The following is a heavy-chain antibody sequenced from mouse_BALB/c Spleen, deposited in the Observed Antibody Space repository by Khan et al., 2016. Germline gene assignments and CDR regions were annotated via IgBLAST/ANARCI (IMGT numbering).Heavy chain of an antibody. CDR1: GFTFKTYA. J-gene: IGHJ4*01. Sequence: EVQLVESGGGLVQPKGSLKLSCAASGFTFKTYAMNWVRQAPGKGLEWVARIRSKSNYYATYYADSVKARFTISRDNSQSMLYLQMNNLKTEDTAMYYCVSYGWGAMAYWGQGTSVTVSS. V-gene: IGHV10-1*02. CDR3: VSYGWGAMAY. CDR2: IRSKSNYYAT. D-gene: IGHD2-2*01.